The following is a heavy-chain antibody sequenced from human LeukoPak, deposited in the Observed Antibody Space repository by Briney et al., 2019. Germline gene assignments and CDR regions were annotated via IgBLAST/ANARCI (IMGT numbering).Heavy chain of an antibody. CDR2: FSGGDSRT. CDR1: GFTFGSFA. D-gene: IGHD3-10*01. V-gene: IGHV3-23*01. CDR3: AKDRGANWNCFDY. Sequence: GGSLRLSCSASGFTFGSFAMAWVRQAPGKGLEWVSIFSGGDSRTSYADAVKGRFTFSRDNSKNTLYLQMNSLRAEDAAIYYCAKDRGANWNCFDYWGQGTVVTVSS. J-gene: IGHJ4*02.